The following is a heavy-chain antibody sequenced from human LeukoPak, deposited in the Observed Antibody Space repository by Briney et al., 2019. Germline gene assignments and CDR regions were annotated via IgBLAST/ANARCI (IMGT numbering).Heavy chain of an antibody. CDR1: GFTFSSYS. CDR2: ISSSSSYI. CDR3: ARDREPPGPYFDY. Sequence: KPGGSLRLSCAASGFTFSSYSMNWVRQAPGKGLEWVSSISSSSSYIYYADSVKGRFTISRDNAKNSLYLQMNSLRAEDTAVYYCARDREPPGPYFDYWGQGTLVTVSS. V-gene: IGHV3-21*01. D-gene: IGHD1-14*01. J-gene: IGHJ4*02.